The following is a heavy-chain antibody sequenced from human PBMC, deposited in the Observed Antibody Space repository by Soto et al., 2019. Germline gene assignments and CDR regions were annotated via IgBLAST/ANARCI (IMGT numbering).Heavy chain of an antibody. V-gene: IGHV3-23*01. Sequence: WGSLSLSCEVSGFTLTSYGNNWVRQAPDKGLEWVSTIGRGGDTFYAASVRGRFTSSRDNSKNTLFLQMNSLRAEDTALYFCAKDGTTAGIHYYGMDIWGQGTTVTVSS. CDR2: IGRGGDT. CDR1: GFTLTSYG. J-gene: IGHJ6*02. D-gene: IGHD1-1*01. CDR3: AKDGTTAGIHYYGMDI.